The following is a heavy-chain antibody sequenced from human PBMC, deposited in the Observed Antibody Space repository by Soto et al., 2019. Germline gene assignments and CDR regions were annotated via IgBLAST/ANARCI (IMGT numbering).Heavy chain of an antibody. CDR2: ISSSSSTI. Sequence: EVQLVESGGGLVQPGGSLRLSCAASGFTFSSYSMNWVRQAPGKGLEWVSYISSSSSTIYYADSVKGRFTISRDNAKNSLYLQMNSLRDEDTAVYYCARDGNDIVVVDKWGYYYGMDVWGQGTTVTVSS. CDR1: GFTFSSYS. CDR3: ARDGNDIVVVDKWGYYYGMDV. J-gene: IGHJ6*02. D-gene: IGHD2-21*01. V-gene: IGHV3-48*02.